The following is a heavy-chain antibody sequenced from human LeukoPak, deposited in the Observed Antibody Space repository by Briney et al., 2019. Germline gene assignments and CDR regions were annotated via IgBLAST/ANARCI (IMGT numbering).Heavy chain of an antibody. J-gene: IGHJ4*02. CDR2: IYHSGST. D-gene: IGHD6-19*01. Sequence: SETLSLTCAVYGGSFSGYYWGWIRQPPGKGLEWIGTIYHSGSTYYNPSLKSRVTISVDTSENQYFLDLSSVTAADTALYYCSRASSTSYYDYWGQGTLVTVSS. CDR3: SRASSTSYYDY. V-gene: IGHV4-38-2*01. CDR1: GGSFSGYY.